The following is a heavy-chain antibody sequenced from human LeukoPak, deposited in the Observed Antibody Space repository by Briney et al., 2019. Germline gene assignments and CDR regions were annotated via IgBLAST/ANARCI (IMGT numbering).Heavy chain of an antibody. D-gene: IGHD2-21*02. V-gene: IGHV3-30*02. CDR1: GFTFSSYG. J-gene: IGHJ4*02. CDR3: AKGVKHIVVVTAQHYFDS. CDR2: IRNDGSKK. Sequence: GGSLRLSCAASGFTFSSYGMHWVRQAPGKGPEWVAFIRNDGSKKYYADSVKGRFTISRDNSKNTLYLQMNSLRAEDTSVYYCAKGVKHIVVVTAQHYFDSWGQGTLVTVSS.